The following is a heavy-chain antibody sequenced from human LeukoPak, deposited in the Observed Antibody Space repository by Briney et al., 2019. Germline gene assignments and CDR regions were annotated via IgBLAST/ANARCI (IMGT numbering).Heavy chain of an antibody. CDR3: AKGPLLEWLLG. D-gene: IGHD3-3*01. CDR2: ISGSGAST. V-gene: IGHV3-23*01. CDR1: GFTFSSYA. J-gene: IGHJ4*02. Sequence: GGSLRLSRAASGFTFSSYAMSWVRQAPGKGLEWVSAISGSGASTFYADSVKGRFTISRDNSKNTLYLQVNSLRAEDTAVYYCAKGPLLEWLLGWGQGTLVTVSS.